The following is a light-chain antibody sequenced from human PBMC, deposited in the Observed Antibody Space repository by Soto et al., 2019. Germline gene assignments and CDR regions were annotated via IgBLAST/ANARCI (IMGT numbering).Light chain of an antibody. Sequence: QSVLTQPPSASGTPGQSVTISCSGSSSNLGTNYVYWYQQLPGTAPKLLIYTNSQRPSGVPDRFSGSKSGTSASLAISGLRSEDEADYYCAAWDDSLSGYVFGTGTKLTVL. V-gene: IGLV1-47*02. CDR3: AAWDDSLSGYV. CDR2: TNS. CDR1: SSNLGTNY. J-gene: IGLJ1*01.